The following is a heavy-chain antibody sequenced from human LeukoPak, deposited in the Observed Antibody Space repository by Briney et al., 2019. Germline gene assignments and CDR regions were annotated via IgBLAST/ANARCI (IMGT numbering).Heavy chain of an antibody. V-gene: IGHV3-7*03. CDR3: ARDVNYYGMDV. CDR2: IKQDGSEK. Sequence: SLGVLRLSCAASGFTFSSYWMSWVRQAPGKGLEWVANIKQDGSEKYYVDSVKGRFTISRDNAKNPLYLQMNSLRAEDTAVYYCARDVNYYGMDVWGKGTTVTVSS. CDR1: GFTFSSYW. J-gene: IGHJ6*04.